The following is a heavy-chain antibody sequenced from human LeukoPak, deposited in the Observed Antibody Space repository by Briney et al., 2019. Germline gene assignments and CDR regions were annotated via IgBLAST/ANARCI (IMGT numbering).Heavy chain of an antibody. D-gene: IGHD6-19*01. V-gene: IGHV4-4*07. CDR2: IYTSGST. Sequence: PSETLSLTCAVYGGSFSGYYWSWIRQPAGKGLEWIGRIYTSGSTNYNPSLKSRVTMSVDTSKNQFALKLSSVTAADTAVYYCARDRDYSSGWYDYWGQGTLVTVSS. J-gene: IGHJ4*02. CDR3: ARDRDYSSGWYDY. CDR1: GGSFSGYY.